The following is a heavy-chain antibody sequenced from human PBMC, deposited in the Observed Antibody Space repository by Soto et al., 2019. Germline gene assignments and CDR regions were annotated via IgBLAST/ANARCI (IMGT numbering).Heavy chain of an antibody. D-gene: IGHD3-10*01. CDR1: GFTFSNAW. Sequence: EVQLVESGGGLVKPGGSLRLSCEASGFTFSNAWMNWVRKAPGKGLGWVGRIKSKTDGGTTDYAAPVKGRFTISRDDSKNTLYLQMNSLKTEDTAVYYCTTDALLWFGEFPEYFQHWGQGTLVTVSS. J-gene: IGHJ1*01. V-gene: IGHV3-15*07. CDR3: TTDALLWFGEFPEYFQH. CDR2: IKSKTDGGTT.